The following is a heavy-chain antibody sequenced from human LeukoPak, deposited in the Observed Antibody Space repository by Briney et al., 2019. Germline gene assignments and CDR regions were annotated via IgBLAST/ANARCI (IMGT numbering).Heavy chain of an antibody. CDR3: ARGAYCGGDCYSGAPNWFDP. CDR1: GGSISSFSSNNYH. Sequence: SETLSLTCIVSGGSISSFSSNNYHWGWIRQPPGKGLEWIGSIYYSGSTYYNPSLKSRVTISVDTSKNQFSLKLSSVTAADTAVYYCARGAYCGGDCYSGAPNWFDPWGQGTLVTVSS. J-gene: IGHJ5*02. CDR2: IYYSGST. D-gene: IGHD2-21*02. V-gene: IGHV4-39*07.